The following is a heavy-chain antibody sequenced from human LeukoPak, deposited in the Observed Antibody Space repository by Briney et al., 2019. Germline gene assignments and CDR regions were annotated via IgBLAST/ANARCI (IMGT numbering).Heavy chain of an antibody. CDR1: GGSISIYY. J-gene: IGHJ5*02. D-gene: IGHD1-20*01. V-gene: IGHV4-4*07. CDR3: ARVGITGINWFDP. CDR2: IYTSGST. Sequence: PSETLSLTCTVSGGSISIYYWSWIRQPAGKGLECIGRIYTSGSTNYNPSLKSRVTISVDKSKNQFSLKLSSVTAADTAVYYCARVGITGINWFDPWGQGTLVTVSS.